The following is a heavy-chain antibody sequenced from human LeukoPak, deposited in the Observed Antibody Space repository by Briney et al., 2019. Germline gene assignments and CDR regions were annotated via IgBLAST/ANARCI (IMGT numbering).Heavy chain of an antibody. J-gene: IGHJ6*02. CDR1: GGSFSSYY. CDR3: ARAKDIVVVPAAILGGMDV. CDR2: INHSGST. Sequence: SETLSLTCAVYGGSFSSYYWSWIRQPPGKGLEWIGEINHSGSTNYNPSLKSRVAISVDTSKNQFSLKLSSVTAADTAVYYCARAKDIVVVPAAILGGMDVWGQGTTVTVSS. D-gene: IGHD2-2*02. V-gene: IGHV4-34*01.